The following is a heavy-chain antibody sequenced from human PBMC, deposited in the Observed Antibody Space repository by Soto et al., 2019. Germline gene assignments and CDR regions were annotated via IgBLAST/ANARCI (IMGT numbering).Heavy chain of an antibody. V-gene: IGHV4-39*02. CDR2: IYYSGAT. CDR1: GDSISTSSYD. CDR3: ARLAYSGYLHT. J-gene: IGHJ1*01. D-gene: IGHD1-26*01. Sequence: PSETLSLTCDVSGDSISTSSYDWGWIRQPPGKGLEWIASIYYSGATYYNPSLQSRVTISVDTSNNRFSLTLSCLTAADTAVYFCARLAYSGYLHTWGQGTLVTVSS.